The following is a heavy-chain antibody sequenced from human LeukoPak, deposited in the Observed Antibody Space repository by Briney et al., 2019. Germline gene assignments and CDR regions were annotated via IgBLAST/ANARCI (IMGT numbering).Heavy chain of an antibody. J-gene: IGHJ4*02. Sequence: SETPSLTCSVSGGSMSYAFWSWIRQPAGKGLEWIGRIYTSGSTNYNPSLKSRVTMSVDTSKNQFSLKLSSVTAADTAVYYCARESTVTGLFDYWGQGTLVTVSS. CDR2: IYTSGST. D-gene: IGHD4-17*01. V-gene: IGHV4-4*07. CDR1: GGSMSYAF. CDR3: ARESTVTGLFDY.